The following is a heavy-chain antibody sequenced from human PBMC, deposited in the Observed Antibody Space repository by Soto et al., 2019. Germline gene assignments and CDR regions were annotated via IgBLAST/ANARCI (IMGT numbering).Heavy chain of an antibody. CDR3: ARDWFGDYGTTFDY. CDR1: GFTFSSYG. Sequence: QVQLVESGGGVVQPGRSLRLSCAASGFTFSSYGMHWVRQAPGKGLEWVAVIWYDGSNKYYADSVKGRFTISRDNSKNTLYLQMNSLRAEHTAVYYCARDWFGDYGTTFDYWGQGTLVTVSS. J-gene: IGHJ4*02. D-gene: IGHD4-17*01. CDR2: IWYDGSNK. V-gene: IGHV3-33*01.